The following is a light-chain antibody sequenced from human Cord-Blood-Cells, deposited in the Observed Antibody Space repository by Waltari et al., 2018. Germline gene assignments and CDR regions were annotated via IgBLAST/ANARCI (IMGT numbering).Light chain of an antibody. CDR2: QDS. CDR3: QAWDSSTVV. J-gene: IGLJ2*01. V-gene: IGLV3-1*01. CDR1: KLVDKS. Sequence: SYDLTQPPSVSVSPGQTASITCPGDKLVDKSACWYPQKPGQSPVLVIYQDSKRPSGIPERFSGSNSGNTATLTISGTQAMDEADYYCQAWDSSTVVFGGGTKLTVL.